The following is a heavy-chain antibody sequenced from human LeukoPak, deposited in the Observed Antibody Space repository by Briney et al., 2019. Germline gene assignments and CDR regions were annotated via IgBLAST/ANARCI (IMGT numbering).Heavy chain of an antibody. D-gene: IGHD2-8*01. CDR3: AKGSTNARPYYFDY. J-gene: IGHJ4*02. Sequence: GGSLRLSCAASGFTFSNYVMSWVHRAPRKGLEWVSAMTGGGDSTYYADSVKGRFTISRDNSKNTVYLQMNSLRADDTAIYYCAKGSTNARPYYFDYWGQGTLVTVSS. CDR2: MTGGGDST. V-gene: IGHV3-23*01. CDR1: GFTFSNYV.